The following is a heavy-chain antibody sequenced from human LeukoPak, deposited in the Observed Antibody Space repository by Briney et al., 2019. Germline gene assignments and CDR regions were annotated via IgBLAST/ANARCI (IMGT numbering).Heavy chain of an antibody. J-gene: IGHJ4*02. V-gene: IGHV4-4*02. CDR1: GGSISSSNW. CDR3: ASVRCCSGGSCYFDY. D-gene: IGHD2-15*01. CDR2: IYHSGST. Sequence: SETLSLTCAVSGGSISSSNWWSWVRQPPGKGLEWIGEIYHSGSTNYNPSLKSRVTISVDKSKNQFSLKLSSVTAADTAVYYCASVRCCSGGSCYFDYWGQGTLVTVSS.